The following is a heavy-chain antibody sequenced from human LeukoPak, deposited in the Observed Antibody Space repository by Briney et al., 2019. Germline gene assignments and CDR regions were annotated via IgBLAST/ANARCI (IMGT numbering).Heavy chain of an antibody. CDR3: ARGTAWEKLLWFGELLS. Sequence: GGSLRLSCAASGFTFSSYAMHWVRQAPGKGLEWVAVISYDGSNKYYADSVKGRFTISRDNSKNTLYLQISSLKAEDTAVYYCARGTAWEKLLWFGELLSWGQGTLVTVSS. V-gene: IGHV3-30*04. CDR1: GFTFSSYA. D-gene: IGHD3-10*01. CDR2: ISYDGSNK. J-gene: IGHJ4*02.